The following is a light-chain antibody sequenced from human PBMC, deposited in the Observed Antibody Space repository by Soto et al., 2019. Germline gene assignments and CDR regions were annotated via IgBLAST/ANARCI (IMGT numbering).Light chain of an antibody. CDR2: DDN. CDR1: SSNIGGNS. V-gene: IGLV1-51*01. Sequence: QSVLTQPPSVSAAPGQKVTISCSGSSSNIGGNSVSWYQQLPGTAPKLLIYDDNKRPSGIPDRFSGSKSGTSATLGITGFQTGDEADYYCGSWDSSLSAYVFGTGTQLT. CDR3: GSWDSSLSAYV. J-gene: IGLJ1*01.